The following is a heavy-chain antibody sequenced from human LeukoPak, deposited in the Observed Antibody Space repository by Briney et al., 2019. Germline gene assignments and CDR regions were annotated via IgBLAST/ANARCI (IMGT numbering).Heavy chain of an antibody. V-gene: IGHV4-61*02. D-gene: IGHD2-15*01. Sequence: PSETLSLTCTVSGGSISSGSHYWSWIRQPAGKGLEWIGRIYTSGSTNYNPSLKIRCTISLDTSKSQFSLRLSSVTAADTAVYYCAREGGYCSGDNCYGDWFDPWGQGTLVTVSS. CDR1: GGSISSGSHY. CDR2: IYTSGST. J-gene: IGHJ5*02. CDR3: AREGGYCSGDNCYGDWFDP.